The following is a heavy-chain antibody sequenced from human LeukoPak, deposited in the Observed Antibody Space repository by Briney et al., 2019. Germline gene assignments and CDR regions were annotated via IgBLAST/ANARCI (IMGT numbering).Heavy chain of an antibody. J-gene: IGHJ4*02. Sequence: GGSLRLSCAASGFTFSSYSMNWVRQAPGKGLEWVSYISNTIRYADSVKGRFTISRDNAKNSLYLQMNSLRAEDTAVYYYARDPYSSSWQFDYWGQGTLVTVSS. D-gene: IGHD6-13*01. CDR2: ISNTI. CDR1: GFTFSSYS. V-gene: IGHV3-48*01. CDR3: ARDPYSSSWQFDY.